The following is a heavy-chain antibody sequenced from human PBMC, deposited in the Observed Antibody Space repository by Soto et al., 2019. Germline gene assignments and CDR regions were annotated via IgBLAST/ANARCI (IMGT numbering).Heavy chain of an antibody. CDR1: GYRFTTYW. D-gene: IGHD3-22*01. J-gene: IGHJ5*01. V-gene: IGHV5-51*03. CDR3: AILHSSSSSEWFDS. Sequence: EVPLVQSGAEVKKPGESLRIYCKGSGYRFTTYWIAWVRQMPGKGLEWMGVIYPDDSDARYSPPFEGLVTFSADKSISTAYLQWSSLKASDNAIYYCAILHSSSSSEWFDSWGQGTLVTVSS. CDR2: IYPDDSDA.